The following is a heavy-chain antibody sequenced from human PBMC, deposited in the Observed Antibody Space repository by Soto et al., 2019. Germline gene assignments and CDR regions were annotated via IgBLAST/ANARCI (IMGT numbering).Heavy chain of an antibody. D-gene: IGHD2-21*02. CDR1: GGSFSGYY. J-gene: IGHJ4*02. Sequence: QVQLQQWGAGLLKPSETLSLTCAVYGGSFSGYYWSWIRQPPGNGLEWIGEISHSGSTNYNPSLKRRVSISVDTYKNQFSLKLRSVTAADTAVYYCERGNIVVVTAPNFDYWGQGTLVTVSS. CDR3: ERGNIVVVTAPNFDY. CDR2: ISHSGST. V-gene: IGHV4-34*01.